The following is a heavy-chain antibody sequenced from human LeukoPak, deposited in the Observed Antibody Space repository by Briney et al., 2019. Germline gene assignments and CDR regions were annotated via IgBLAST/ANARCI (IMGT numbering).Heavy chain of an antibody. D-gene: IGHD2-21*02. CDR2: SNIDGRST. CDR1: GFTFSTYW. J-gene: IGHJ4*02. CDR3: VREFRMTVSAISRRLFDY. Sequence: PGGSLRLSCAASGFTFSTYWMHWVRQAPGKGLVWVSRSNIDGRSTTYADSVKGRFTISRDNAKNTMFLQMNSLRAEDTAMYYCVREFRMTVSAISRRLFDYWGQGTLVTVSS. V-gene: IGHV3-74*01.